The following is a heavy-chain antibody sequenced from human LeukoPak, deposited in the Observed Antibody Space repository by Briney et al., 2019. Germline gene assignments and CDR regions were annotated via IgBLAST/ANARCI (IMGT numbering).Heavy chain of an antibody. J-gene: IGHJ4*02. CDR1: GFTFSDYY. V-gene: IGHV3-11*04. D-gene: IGHD3-10*01. CDR3: ARDRRYGVRGVITTTDY. Sequence: AGSLRLSCAASGFTFSDYYMSWIRQAPGKGLEWVSYISSSGSTIYYADSVKGRFTISRDNAKNSLYLQMNSLRAEDTAGYYCARDRRYGVRGVITTTDYWGQGTLVTVSS. CDR2: ISSSGSTI.